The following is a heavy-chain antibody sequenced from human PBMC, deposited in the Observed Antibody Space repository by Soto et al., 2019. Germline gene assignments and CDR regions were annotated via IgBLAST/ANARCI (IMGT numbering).Heavy chain of an antibody. Sequence: PSRTLSLTRAISGDSVSSNSAAWSWIRQSPSRGLEWLGRTYYRSKWYNDYAVSVKSRRTINPDTSKNQFSLQLNSVTPEDTAVYYCARGPWSIAVADYYDYGMDVWGQGTTVTVSS. CDR1: GDSVSSNSAA. J-gene: IGHJ6*02. CDR2: TYYRSKWYN. V-gene: IGHV6-1*01. D-gene: IGHD6-19*01. CDR3: ARGPWSIAVADYYDYGMDV.